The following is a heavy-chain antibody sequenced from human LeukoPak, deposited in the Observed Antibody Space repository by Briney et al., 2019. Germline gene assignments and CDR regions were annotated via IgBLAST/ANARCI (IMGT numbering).Heavy chain of an antibody. V-gene: IGHV3-23*01. CDR3: AKERTMVRGVTAAGDY. Sequence: GGSLRLSYAASGFTFSSYAMSWVRQAPGKGLEWVSAISGSGGSTYYADSVKGRFTISRDNSKNTLYLQMNSLRAEDTAVYYCAKERTMVRGVTAAGDYWGQGTLVTVSS. D-gene: IGHD3-10*01. CDR2: ISGSGGST. J-gene: IGHJ4*02. CDR1: GFTFSSYA.